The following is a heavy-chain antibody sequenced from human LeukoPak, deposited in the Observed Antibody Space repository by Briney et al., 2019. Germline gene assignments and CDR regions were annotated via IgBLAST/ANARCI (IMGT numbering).Heavy chain of an antibody. D-gene: IGHD3-16*01. CDR2: IFSGGGT. CDR1: GFTVSSNY. CDR3: ARRAGGLDRNNWLDP. V-gene: IGHV3-66*01. J-gene: IGHJ5*02. Sequence: GGSLRLSCAASGFTVSSNYMSWVRQDPGKGLERVSFIFSGGGTYYADSVRGRFTISRDNSKNTLYLQMKSLRAEDRAVYYCARRAGGLDRNNWLDPWGQGTLVTVSS.